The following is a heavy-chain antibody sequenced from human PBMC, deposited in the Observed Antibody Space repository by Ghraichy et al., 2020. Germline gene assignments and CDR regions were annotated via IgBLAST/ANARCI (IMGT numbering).Heavy chain of an antibody. CDR1: GGSISSHY. Sequence: SETLSLTCTVSGGSISSHYWSWIRQPPGKGLEWIGYIYYSGSTNYNPSLKSRVTISVDTSKNQFSLKLSSVTATDTAMYYCARIGYYGSENYQGTFSPWGQGTLVTVSS. CDR2: IYYSGST. CDR3: ARIGYYGSENYQGTFSP. D-gene: IGHD3-10*01. J-gene: IGHJ5*02. V-gene: IGHV4-59*11.